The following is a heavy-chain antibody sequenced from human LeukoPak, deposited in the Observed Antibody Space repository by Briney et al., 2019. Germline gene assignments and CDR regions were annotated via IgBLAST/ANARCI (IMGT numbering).Heavy chain of an antibody. CDR1: GYSISSGYY. D-gene: IGHD1-1*01. Sequence: SETLSLTCTVSGYSISSGYYWGWIRQPPGKGLEWIGSIYHSGSTYYNPSLKSRVTISVDTSKNQFSLKLSSVTAADTAVYYCARPVPSRLGWFDPWGQGTLVTVSS. V-gene: IGHV4-38-2*02. CDR2: IYHSGST. J-gene: IGHJ5*02. CDR3: ARPVPSRLGWFDP.